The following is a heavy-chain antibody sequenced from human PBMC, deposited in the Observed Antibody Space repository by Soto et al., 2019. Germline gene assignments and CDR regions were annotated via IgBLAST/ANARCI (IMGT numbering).Heavy chain of an antibody. V-gene: IGHV3-7*03. D-gene: IGHD3-22*01. Sequence: PGGSLRLSCAASGFTFSSYWMSWVRQAPGKGLEWVANIKQDGSEKYYVDSVKGRFTISRDNAKNSLYLQMNSLRAEDTAVYYCASGAYYYDSSGYVSPFDYWGQGTLVTVSS. CDR1: GFTFSSYW. CDR2: IKQDGSEK. J-gene: IGHJ4*02. CDR3: ASGAYYYDSSGYVSPFDY.